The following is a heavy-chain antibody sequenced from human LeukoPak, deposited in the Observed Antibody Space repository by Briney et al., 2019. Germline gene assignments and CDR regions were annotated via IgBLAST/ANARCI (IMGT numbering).Heavy chain of an antibody. Sequence: ASVKVSCKASGYTFTGYYMHWVRQAPGQGLEWMGWINPNSGGTNYAQKFQGWVTMTRDTSISTAYMELSRLRSDDTAVYYCARSEYYYDSSGYYYVSPYFDYWGQGTLVTVSS. CDR2: INPNSGGT. CDR1: GYTFTGYY. J-gene: IGHJ4*02. D-gene: IGHD3-22*01. CDR3: ARSEYYYDSSGYYYVSPYFDY. V-gene: IGHV1-2*04.